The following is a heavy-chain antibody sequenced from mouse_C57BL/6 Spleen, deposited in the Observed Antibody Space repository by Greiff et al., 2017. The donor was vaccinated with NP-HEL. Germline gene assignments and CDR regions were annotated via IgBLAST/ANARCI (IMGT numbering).Heavy chain of an antibody. J-gene: IGHJ1*03. V-gene: IGHV1-50*01. CDR1: GYTFTSYW. CDR2: IDPSDSYT. CDR3: ARGHYYGSRSYWYFDV. Sequence: VQLQQPGAELVKPGASVKLSCKASGYTFTSYWMQWVKQRPGQGLEWIGEIDPSDSYTNYNQKFKGKATLTVDTSSSTAYMQLSSLTSEDSAVYYCARGHYYGSRSYWYFDVWGTGTTVTVSS. D-gene: IGHD1-1*01.